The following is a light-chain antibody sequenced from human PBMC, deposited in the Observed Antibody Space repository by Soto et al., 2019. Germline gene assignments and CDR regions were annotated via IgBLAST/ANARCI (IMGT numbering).Light chain of an antibody. CDR3: HVWDSSSDHVV. CDR1: NIGGKT. J-gene: IGLJ3*02. V-gene: IGLV3-21*04. Sequence: SYELTQPPSVSVAPGKTASITCGGNNIGGKTVHWFQQKPGQAPVAVLYYDTHRPSGIPERFSGSNSGNTATLTISRVEAGDEADYYCHVWDSSSDHVVFGGGTKLTVL. CDR2: YDT.